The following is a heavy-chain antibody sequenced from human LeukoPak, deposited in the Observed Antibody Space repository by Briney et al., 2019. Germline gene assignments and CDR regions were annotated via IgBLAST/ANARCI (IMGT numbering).Heavy chain of an antibody. J-gene: IGHJ4*02. Sequence: GGSLRLSCAASGFTFSAYWMHWVRQAPGKGLVWVSRLNTDGSDTRYADSVQGRFTISRDNAKNTLYLQMKSLRAEDTVVYYCARLRGQWLDYWGQGTLVTVSS. D-gene: IGHD6-19*01. CDR2: LNTDGSDT. CDR1: GFTFSAYW. V-gene: IGHV3-74*01. CDR3: ARLRGQWLDY.